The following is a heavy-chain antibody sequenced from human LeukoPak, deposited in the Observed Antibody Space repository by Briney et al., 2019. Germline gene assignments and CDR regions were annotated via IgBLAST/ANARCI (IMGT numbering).Heavy chain of an antibody. V-gene: IGHV3-23*01. CDR3: AKKVLAAAMNDAMDV. CDR2: TSVSGAVT. J-gene: IGHJ6*02. CDR1: GFNFSSYG. D-gene: IGHD2-2*01. Sequence: PGGSLRLSCAASGFNFSSYGMSWVRQAPGKGLEWVSDTSVSGAVTYYAGSVKGRFTVSRDNSKNMLYLQMNTPSAEDTALYYCAKKVLAAAMNDAMDVWGQGTTVTVSS.